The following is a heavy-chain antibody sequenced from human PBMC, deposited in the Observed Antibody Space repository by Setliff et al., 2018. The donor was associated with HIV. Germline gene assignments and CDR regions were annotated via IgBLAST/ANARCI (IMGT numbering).Heavy chain of an antibody. V-gene: IGHV4-39*07. CDR1: GDSIGSSSYY. CDR2: IYYSGST. Sequence: PSETLSLTCTVSGDSIGSSSYYWAWIRQPPGKGLEWIGNIYYSGSTNYNPSLKSRVTISVDTSKNQFSLKLSSVTAADTAVYYCARGRITMVRGVIMRGYYYYYMDVWGKGTTVTVSS. CDR3: ARGRITMVRGVIMRGYYYYYMDV. J-gene: IGHJ6*03. D-gene: IGHD3-10*01.